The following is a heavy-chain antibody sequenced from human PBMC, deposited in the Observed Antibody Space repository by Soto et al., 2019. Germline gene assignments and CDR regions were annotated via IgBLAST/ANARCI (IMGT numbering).Heavy chain of an antibody. CDR3: ARLVDSSSWYWFDP. J-gene: IGHJ5*02. CDR1: GGSISSYY. Sequence: SETLSLTSTVSGGSISSYYWSWIRQPPGKGLEWIGYIYYSGSTNYNPSLKSRVTISVDTSKNQFSLKLSSVTAADTAVYYCARLVDSSSWYWFDPWGQETLVTVSS. V-gene: IGHV4-59*01. D-gene: IGHD6-13*01. CDR2: IYYSGST.